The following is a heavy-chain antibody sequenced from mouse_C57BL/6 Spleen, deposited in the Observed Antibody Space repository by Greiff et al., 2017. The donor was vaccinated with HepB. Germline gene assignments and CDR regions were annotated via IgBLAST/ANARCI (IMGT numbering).Heavy chain of an antibody. CDR2: ISYDGSN. CDR3: ARGRDYDKEAWFAY. Sequence: EVQLVESGPGLVKPSQSLSLTCSVTGYSITSGYYWNWIRQFPGNKLEWMGYISYDGSNNYNPSLKNRISITRDTSKNQFFLKLNSVTTEDTATYYCARGRDYDKEAWFAYWGQGTLVTVSA. D-gene: IGHD2-4*01. V-gene: IGHV3-6*01. J-gene: IGHJ3*01. CDR1: GYSITSGYY.